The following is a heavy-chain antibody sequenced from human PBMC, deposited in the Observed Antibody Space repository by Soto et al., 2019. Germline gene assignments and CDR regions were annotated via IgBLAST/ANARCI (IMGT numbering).Heavy chain of an antibody. D-gene: IGHD3-22*01. J-gene: IGHJ4*02. Sequence: XGSLRITFAASGFTFCSYSMTRVRQAPGKGLDWVSGISGSGGSTYHADSVKGRFSISRDNSKNTLYLQMSSLRADDTGVYYCAKRTNYYDSRGYYVDKWGQGTLVTVSS. CDR1: GFTFCSYS. V-gene: IGHV3-23*01. CDR3: AKRTNYYDSRGYYVDK. CDR2: ISGSGGST.